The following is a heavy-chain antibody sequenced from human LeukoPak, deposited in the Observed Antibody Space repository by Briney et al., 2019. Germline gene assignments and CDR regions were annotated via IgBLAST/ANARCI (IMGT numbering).Heavy chain of an antibody. CDR2: IKQDGSLK. CDR3: QCAPA. CDR1: GFTFTNYW. D-gene: IGHD2-15*01. Sequence: GGSLRLSCVASGFTFTNYWVNWVRQAPGKGLEWVAAIKQDGSLKQYVASVKGRFTISRDNAKNSAFPQMNNLRVEDTAVYYCQCAPAWGQGTLVTVSS. J-gene: IGHJ4*02. V-gene: IGHV3-7*01.